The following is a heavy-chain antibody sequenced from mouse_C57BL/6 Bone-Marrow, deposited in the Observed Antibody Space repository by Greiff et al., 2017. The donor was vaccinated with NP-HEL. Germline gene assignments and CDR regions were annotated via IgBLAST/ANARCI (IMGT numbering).Heavy chain of an antibody. CDR2: INPNNGGT. V-gene: IGHV1-26*01. CDR3: AREGAYDGYYVWLFAY. J-gene: IGHJ3*01. Sequence: VQLQQSGPELVKPGASVKISCKASGYTFTDYYMNWVKQSHGKSLEWIGDINPNNGGTSYNQKFKGKATLTVDKSSSTAYMELSSLTSEDSAVYYCAREGAYDGYYVWLFAYWGQGTLVTVSA. CDR1: GYTFTDYY. D-gene: IGHD2-3*01.